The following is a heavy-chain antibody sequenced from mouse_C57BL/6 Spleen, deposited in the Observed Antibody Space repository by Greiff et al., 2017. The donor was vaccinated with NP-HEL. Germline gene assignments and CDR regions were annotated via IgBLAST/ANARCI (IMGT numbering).Heavy chain of an antibody. J-gene: IGHJ2*01. CDR1: GYTFTSYW. CDR3: ARKSYGSSYYFDY. D-gene: IGHD1-1*01. V-gene: IGHV1-55*01. Sequence: VQLQQSGAELVKPGASVKMSCKASGYTFTSYWITWVKQRPGQGLEWIGDIYPGSGSTNYNEKFKSKATLTVDTSSSTAYMQLSSLTSEDSAVYYCARKSYGSSYYFDYWGQGTTLTVSS. CDR2: IYPGSGST.